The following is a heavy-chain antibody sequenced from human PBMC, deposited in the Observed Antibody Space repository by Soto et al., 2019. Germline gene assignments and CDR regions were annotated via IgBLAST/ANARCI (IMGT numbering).Heavy chain of an antibody. CDR1: GFTFSSHT. D-gene: IGHD3-10*01. J-gene: IGHJ4*02. CDR3: ARDYWGGGAN. V-gene: IGHV3-66*01. CDR2: IYSGGST. Sequence: GGSLRLSCAASGFTFSSHTMHWVRQAPGRGLEWVSVIYSGGSTHYPDSVKGRFTISRDNSKSMLFLEMNSLRAEDTAVYYCARDYWGGGANWGQGT.